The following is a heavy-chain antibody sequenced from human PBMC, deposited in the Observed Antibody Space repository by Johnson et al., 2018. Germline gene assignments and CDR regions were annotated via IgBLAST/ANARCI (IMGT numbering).Heavy chain of an antibody. CDR3: ARLRGELLWFGELSTGYYYYYMDV. Sequence: QVQLVESGGGVVQPGRSLRLSCAASGFTFSSYAMHWVRQAPGKGLEWVAVIWYDGSNKYYADSVKGRFTISRDNSKNTLYLQMNSLGAEDTAGYYCARLRGELLWFGELSTGYYYYYMDVWGKGTTVTVSS. CDR2: IWYDGSNK. J-gene: IGHJ6*03. D-gene: IGHD3-10*01. V-gene: IGHV3-33*08. CDR1: GFTFSSYA.